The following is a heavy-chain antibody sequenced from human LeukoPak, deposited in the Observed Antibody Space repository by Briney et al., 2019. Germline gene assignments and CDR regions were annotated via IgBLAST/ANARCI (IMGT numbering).Heavy chain of an antibody. Sequence: GASVKVSCKASGYTLTSYGIIWVRQAPGQGLEWMGWISAYNGNTNYAQKFQGRVTMTTDTSTSTAYMELRSLRSDDTAVYYCARGSRYFDWLLYGDFDYWGQGTLVTVSS. V-gene: IGHV1-18*04. D-gene: IGHD3-9*01. CDR1: GYTLTSYG. J-gene: IGHJ4*02. CDR3: ARGSRYFDWLLYGDFDY. CDR2: ISAYNGNT.